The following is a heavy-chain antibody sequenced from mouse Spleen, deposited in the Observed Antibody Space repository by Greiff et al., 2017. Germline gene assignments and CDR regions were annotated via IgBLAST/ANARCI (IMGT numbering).Heavy chain of an antibody. Sequence: QVQLQQSGAELVWPGASVTLSCKASGYTFTDYEMHWVKQTPVHGLEWIGAIDPETGGTAYNQKFKGKAILTVDKSSSTAYMELRSLTSEDSDVYYCTRKGIGTSYAYWGQGTLVTVSA. CDR2: IDPETGGT. V-gene: IGHV1-15*01. CDR3: TRKGIGTSYAY. CDR1: GYTFTDYE. J-gene: IGHJ3*01. D-gene: IGHD4-1*01.